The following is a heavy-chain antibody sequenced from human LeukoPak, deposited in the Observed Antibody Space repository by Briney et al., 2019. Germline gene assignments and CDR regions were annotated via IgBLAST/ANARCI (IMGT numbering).Heavy chain of an antibody. Sequence: QTGGSLRLSCAASGFTFSSYAMSWVRQAPGKGLEWVSAISCSGGSTYYADSVKGRFTISRDNSKNTLYLQMNSLRAEDTAVCYCAYSSTWYSDYWGQGTLVTVSS. CDR2: ISCSGGST. D-gene: IGHD6-13*01. CDR1: GFTFSSYA. CDR3: AYSSTWYSDY. V-gene: IGHV3-23*01. J-gene: IGHJ4*02.